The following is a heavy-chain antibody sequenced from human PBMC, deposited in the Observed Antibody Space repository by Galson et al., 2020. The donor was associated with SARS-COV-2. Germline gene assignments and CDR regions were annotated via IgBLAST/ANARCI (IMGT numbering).Heavy chain of an antibody. CDR2: INPNSGGA. CDR1: GYRFTAYY. J-gene: IGHJ4*02. CDR3: ARVYHGDKVDH. D-gene: IGHD2-21*02. Sequence: ASVKVSCKASGYRFTAYYMHWVRQAPGQGLAWMRWINPNSGGAISAQTFQGRLTLTTDTSITTAYLQLSSLTSANTAVYYCARVYHGDKVDHWGQGTLVTVSS. V-gene: IGHV1-2*02.